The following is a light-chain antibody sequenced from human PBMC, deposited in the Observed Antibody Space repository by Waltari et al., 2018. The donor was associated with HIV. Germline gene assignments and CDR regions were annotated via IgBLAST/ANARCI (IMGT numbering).Light chain of an antibody. CDR3: QARHNWPPLFT. CDR2: DAS. Sequence: EIVLTQSPGTLSLSPGEGATLSCRASQSVTTYLAWYQQKPGQPPRRLIFDASNRDTGIPARFSGSGSGTDFTLTISSLEPEDFAIYYCQARHNWPPLFTFGPGTKVDMK. J-gene: IGKJ3*01. CDR1: QSVTTY. V-gene: IGKV3-11*01.